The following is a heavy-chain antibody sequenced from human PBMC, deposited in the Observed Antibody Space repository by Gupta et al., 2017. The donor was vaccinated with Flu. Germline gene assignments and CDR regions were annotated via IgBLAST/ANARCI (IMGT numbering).Heavy chain of an antibody. V-gene: IGHV4-59*08. CDR2: IYYSGST. CDR3: ARWLQTYYFDY. Sequence: QVQLQESGPGLVKPSETLSLTCTVSGGSISSYYWSWIRQPPGKGLEWIGYIYYSGSTNYNPSLKSRVTISVDTSKNQFSLKLSDVTAADTAVYYCARWLQTYYFDYWGQGNPVTVSS. J-gene: IGHJ4*02. D-gene: IGHD5-24*01. CDR1: GGSISSYY.